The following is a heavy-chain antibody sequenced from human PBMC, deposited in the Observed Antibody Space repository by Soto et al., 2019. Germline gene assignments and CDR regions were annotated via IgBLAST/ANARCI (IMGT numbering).Heavy chain of an antibody. CDR1: GFTFSTYS. D-gene: IGHD5-18*01. CDR2: ISSSSRTI. CDR3: ARRSRDTGFDY. V-gene: IGHV3-48*02. J-gene: IGHJ4*02. Sequence: EVQLVESGGGLVQPGGSLSLSCAASGFTFSTYSLNWVRQAPGKGLEWVSYISSSSRTIYYADSVTGRFTISRDNVKNSLYLHMNSLRDEDTAVYYCARRSRDTGFDYWGQGALVTVSS.